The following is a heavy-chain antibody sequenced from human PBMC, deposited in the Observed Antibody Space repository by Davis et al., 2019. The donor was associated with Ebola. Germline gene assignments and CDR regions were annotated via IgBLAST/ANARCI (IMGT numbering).Heavy chain of an antibody. CDR1: GFTFSSYG. V-gene: IGHV3-30*03. J-gene: IGHJ6*02. Sequence: GESLKISCAASGFTFSSYGMHWVRQTPGKGPQWVAVTSYDGSNVYYAESVKGRFTISRDNSKNTLYLQMNSLRAEDTAVYYCASITIWVYGMDVWGQGTTVTVSS. CDR2: TSYDGSNV. D-gene: IGHD3-3*01. CDR3: ASITIWVYGMDV.